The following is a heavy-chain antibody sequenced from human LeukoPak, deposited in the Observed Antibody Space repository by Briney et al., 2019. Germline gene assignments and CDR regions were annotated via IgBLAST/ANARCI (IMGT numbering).Heavy chain of an antibody. Sequence: SETLSLTCTVSHYSINSGYYWGWIRQPPGKGLEWIGSIYHSGSTYYNPSLKSRVTISVDTSKNQFSLKLSSVTAADTAVYYCATDAYEAYSESSDYWGQGTLVTVSS. J-gene: IGHJ4*02. CDR2: IYHSGST. V-gene: IGHV4-38-2*02. D-gene: IGHD1-26*01. CDR3: ATDAYEAYSESSDY. CDR1: HYSINSGYY.